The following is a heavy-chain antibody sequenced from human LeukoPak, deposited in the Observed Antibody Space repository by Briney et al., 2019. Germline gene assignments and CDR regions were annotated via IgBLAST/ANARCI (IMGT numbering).Heavy chain of an antibody. CDR2: ISAYNGNT. V-gene: IGHV1-18*01. Sequence: RASVKVSCKASGYTFTSYGISWVRQAPGQGLEWMGWISAYNGNTNYAQKLQGRVTMTTDTSTSTAYMELRSLRSDDTAVYYCARDLLKAAPTVGFDYWGQGTLVTVSS. CDR1: GYTFTSYG. D-gene: IGHD6-6*01. CDR3: ARDLLKAAPTVGFDY. J-gene: IGHJ4*02.